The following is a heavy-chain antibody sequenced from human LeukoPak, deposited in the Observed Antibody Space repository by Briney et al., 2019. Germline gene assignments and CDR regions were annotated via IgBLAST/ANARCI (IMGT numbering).Heavy chain of an antibody. D-gene: IGHD4-17*01. V-gene: IGHV3-53*01. CDR2: IYSGGST. Sequence: GGSLRLSCAASGFTVSSNYMSWVRQAPGKGLEWVSVIYSGGSTYYADSVRGRFTISRDNSKNTLYLQMNSLRAEDTAVYYCARSPPHYGDYTFDYWGQGTLVTVSS. CDR3: ARSPPHYGDYTFDY. CDR1: GFTVSSNY. J-gene: IGHJ4*02.